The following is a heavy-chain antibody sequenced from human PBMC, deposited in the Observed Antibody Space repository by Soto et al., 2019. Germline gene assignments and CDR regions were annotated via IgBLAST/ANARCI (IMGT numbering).Heavy chain of an antibody. D-gene: IGHD2-2*01. CDR2: IRSKANSYAT. CDR1: GFTFSGSA. J-gene: IGHJ3*02. Sequence: GGSLRLSCAASGFTFSGSAMHWVRQASGKGLEWVGRIRSKANSYATAYAASVKGRFTISRDDSKNTAYLQMNSLKTEDTAVYYCTRHVDSGDQLLSSRFGKWGWLAAVFDIWGKGTMVTVSS. CDR3: TRHVDSGDQLLSSRFGKWGWLAAVFDI. V-gene: IGHV3-73*01.